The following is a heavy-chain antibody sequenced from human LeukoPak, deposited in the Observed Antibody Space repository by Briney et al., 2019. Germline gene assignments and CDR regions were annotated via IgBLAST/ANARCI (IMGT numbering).Heavy chain of an antibody. CDR3: ARGRRGSSWAYYFDY. J-gene: IGHJ4*02. V-gene: IGHV4-61*02. CDR2: IYTSGST. D-gene: IGHD6-13*01. CDR1: GGSISSGSYY. Sequence: SETLSLTCTVSGGSISSGSYYWSWIRQPAGKGLEWIGRIYTSGSTNYNPSLKSRVTISVDTSKNLFSLKLSSVTAADTAVYYCARGRRGSSWAYYFDYWGQGTLVTVSS.